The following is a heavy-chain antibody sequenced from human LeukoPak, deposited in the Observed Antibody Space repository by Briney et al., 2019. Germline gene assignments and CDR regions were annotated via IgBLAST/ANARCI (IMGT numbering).Heavy chain of an antibody. CDR1: GGSIISSSYY. CDR3: ARHLARGYSYGYDY. V-gene: IGHV4-39*01. D-gene: IGHD5-18*01. Sequence: SETLSLTCTVSGGSIISSSYYWGWLRQPPGKGLEWIGSIYYSGSIYYNPSLKSRVTISVDTSKNQFSLKLSSVTAADTAVYYCARHLARGYSYGYDYWGQGTLVTVSS. CDR2: IYYSGSI. J-gene: IGHJ4*02.